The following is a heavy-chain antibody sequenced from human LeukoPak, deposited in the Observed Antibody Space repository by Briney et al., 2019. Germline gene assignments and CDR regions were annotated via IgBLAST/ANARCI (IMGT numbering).Heavy chain of an antibody. J-gene: IGHJ4*02. Sequence: GGSLRLSCAASGFTFSSYSMNWVRQAPGKGLEWVSSISSSSSYIYYADSVQGRFTISRDNSKNTLYLQMNSLRAEDTAMYYCAKEIFRSNDYWGQGTLVTVSS. CDR3: AKEIFRSNDY. V-gene: IGHV3-21*04. D-gene: IGHD3-3*01. CDR2: ISSSSSYI. CDR1: GFTFSSYS.